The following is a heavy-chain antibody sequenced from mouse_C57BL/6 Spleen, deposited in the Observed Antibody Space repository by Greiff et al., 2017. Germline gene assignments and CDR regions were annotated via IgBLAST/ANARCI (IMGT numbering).Heavy chain of an antibody. CDR1: GYSFTGYF. CDR3: ARNYYVGAMDY. D-gene: IGHD1-1*01. V-gene: IGHV1-20*01. Sequence: VQLQQSGPELVKPGDSVKISCKASGYSFTGYFMNWVMQSHGKSLEWIGRINPYNGDTFYNQKFKGKATLTVDKSSSTAHMELRSLTSEDSAVYYCARNYYVGAMDYWGQGTSVTVSS. J-gene: IGHJ4*01. CDR2: INPYNGDT.